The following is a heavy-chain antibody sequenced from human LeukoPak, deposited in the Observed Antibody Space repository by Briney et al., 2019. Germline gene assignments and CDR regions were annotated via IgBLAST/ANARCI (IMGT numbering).Heavy chain of an antibody. CDR1: GYTFTGYY. CDR3: ATDTHTSLEMATKAFGAFDI. CDR2: IIPIFGRA. Sequence: SVKVSCKASGYTFTGYYMHWVRQAPGQGLEWMGGIIPIFGRAKYAQKFQGRGTITADKSTSTAYMILSSLRSEDTAVYYCATDTHTSLEMATKAFGAFDIWGQGTMVTVSS. V-gene: IGHV1-69*06. D-gene: IGHD5-24*01. J-gene: IGHJ3*02.